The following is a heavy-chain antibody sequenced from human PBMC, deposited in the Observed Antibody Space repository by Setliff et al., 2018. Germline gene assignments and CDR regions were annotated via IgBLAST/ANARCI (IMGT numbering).Heavy chain of an antibody. Sequence: SETLSLTCTVSGGSVSSHYWSWIRQPPGKGLEWIGFIFYSGDTKSNPSLKSRVTMSVDTSKNQFSLKLTSVTAADTAVYYCARGTTVVTSPFDYWGQGTLVTVSS. CDR2: IFYSGDT. J-gene: IGHJ4*02. CDR3: ARGTTVVTSPFDY. D-gene: IGHD4-17*01. CDR1: GGSVSSHY. V-gene: IGHV4-59*02.